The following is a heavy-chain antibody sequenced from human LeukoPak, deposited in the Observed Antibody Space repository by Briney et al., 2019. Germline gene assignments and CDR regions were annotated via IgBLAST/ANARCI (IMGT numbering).Heavy chain of an antibody. D-gene: IGHD2-2*01. CDR3: ARGGSTSFDY. J-gene: IGHJ4*02. V-gene: IGHV3-33*01. Sequence: GSLRLSCAASGFTFTSIGMHCVRQAPGKGLEWVAVIWSDGGNKYYADSVQGRFTISRDNSKNTLYLQMNSLRAEDTAVYYCARGGSTSFDYWGQGTLATVSS. CDR2: IWSDGGNK. CDR1: GFTFTSIG.